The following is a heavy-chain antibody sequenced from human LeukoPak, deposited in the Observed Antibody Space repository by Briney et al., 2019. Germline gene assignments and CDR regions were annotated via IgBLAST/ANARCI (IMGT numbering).Heavy chain of an antibody. Sequence: PSETLSLTCTVSGYSFDSGYYWGWIRQPPGKGLEWIANIYYSGSTSYNPSLKSRVTVSIDTSKNKFSLKPYSVSAADTALYYCARLYCISTSCYTIDYWGQGTLVTVSS. D-gene: IGHD2-2*02. CDR3: ARLYCISTSCYTIDY. CDR1: GYSFDSGYY. V-gene: IGHV4-38-2*02. J-gene: IGHJ4*02. CDR2: IYYSGST.